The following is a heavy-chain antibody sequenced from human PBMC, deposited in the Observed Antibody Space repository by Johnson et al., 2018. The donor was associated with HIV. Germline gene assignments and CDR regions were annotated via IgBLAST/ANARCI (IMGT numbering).Heavy chain of an antibody. D-gene: IGHD2-8*01. Sequence: VQLVESGGGVVQPGRSLRLSCEASESTFSSYWMSWVRQAPGKGLEWVANIKQDGSEKYYVDSVKGRFTISRDNAKNSLYLQMNSLRAEDTAVYYCARALGLEVCAFDIWGQGTMVTVSS. V-gene: IGHV3-7*05. CDR3: ARALGLEVCAFDI. CDR2: IKQDGSEK. CDR1: ESTFSSYW. J-gene: IGHJ3*02.